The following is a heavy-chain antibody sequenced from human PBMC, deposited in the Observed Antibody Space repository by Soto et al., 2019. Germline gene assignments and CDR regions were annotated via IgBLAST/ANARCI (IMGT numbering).Heavy chain of an antibody. Sequence: EVQLVESGGGLVQPGGSLRLSCAASGFTFSNYWMHWLRQAPGKGLVWVSRINGDGTGTNYAASVKGQFTISRDNAKNTLYLPMNSLRAEDTAVYYCGRGASGSYRLDYWGQGTLVTVSS. CDR2: INGDGTGT. CDR3: GRGASGSYRLDY. V-gene: IGHV3-74*01. J-gene: IGHJ4*02. CDR1: GFTFSNYW. D-gene: IGHD3-10*01.